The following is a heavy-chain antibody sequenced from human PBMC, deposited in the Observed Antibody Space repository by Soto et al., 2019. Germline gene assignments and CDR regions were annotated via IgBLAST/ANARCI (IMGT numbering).Heavy chain of an antibody. D-gene: IGHD3-10*01. CDR2: INPTDGRT. Sequence: QVQLVQSGAEVKKPGASVKGSCKASGYSFSNYYIHWVRQAPGQGLEWMAIINPTDGRTTYAQKFQGRVTVTRATSTSTVYMDLSSLRSDDTAVYYCARVSGDLRAFDIWGRGTMVTVSS. V-gene: IGHV1-46*01. J-gene: IGHJ3*02. CDR1: GYSFSNYY. CDR3: ARVSGDLRAFDI.